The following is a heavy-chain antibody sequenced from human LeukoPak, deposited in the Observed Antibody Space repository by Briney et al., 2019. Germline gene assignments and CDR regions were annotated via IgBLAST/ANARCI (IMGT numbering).Heavy chain of an antibody. CDR3: ARDLGRGYYQYYFDY. V-gene: IGHV5-51*01. Sequence: GESLKISCKGFGYRFTTYWIGWVRQMPGKGLEWMGIIYPGDSNTRYSPSFQGQVTIPADKSVSTVYLQWSSLKASDTAMYYCARDLGRGYYQYYFDYWGQGTLVTVSS. J-gene: IGHJ4*02. CDR1: GYRFTTYW. D-gene: IGHD3-22*01. CDR2: IYPGDSNT.